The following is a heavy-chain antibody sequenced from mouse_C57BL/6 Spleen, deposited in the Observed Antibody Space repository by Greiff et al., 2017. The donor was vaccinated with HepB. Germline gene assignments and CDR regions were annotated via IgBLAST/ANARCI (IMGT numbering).Heavy chain of an antibody. CDR1: GFSLTSYA. D-gene: IGHD1-1*01. Sequence: VQLQQSGPGLVAPSQSLSITCTVSGFSLTSYAISWVRQPPGKGLEWLGVIWTGGGTNYNSAHKSRLSISKDNSKRQVFLKMNSLQTDDTARYYCARNNYGSREGIDYWGQGTTLTVSS. J-gene: IGHJ2*01. V-gene: IGHV2-9-1*01. CDR3: ARNNYGSREGIDY. CDR2: IWTGGGT.